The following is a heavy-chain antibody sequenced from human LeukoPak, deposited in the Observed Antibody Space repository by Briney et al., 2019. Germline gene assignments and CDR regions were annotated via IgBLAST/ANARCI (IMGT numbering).Heavy chain of an antibody. D-gene: IGHD5-24*01. Sequence: SETLSLTCTVSGGSINSHSYYWGWIRQPPGKGLEWIGSVYYDGTSYSNPSLQSRAAVFVDTSRAQFSLDLSFVTAADTALYYCVRHISTNTGYFDSCGQGTLVSVSS. CDR3: VRHISTNTGYFDS. J-gene: IGHJ4*02. CDR1: GGSINSHSYY. CDR2: VYYDGTS. V-gene: IGHV4-39*01.